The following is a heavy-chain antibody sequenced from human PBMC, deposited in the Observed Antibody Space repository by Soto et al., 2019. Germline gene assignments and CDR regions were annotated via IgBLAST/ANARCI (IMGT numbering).Heavy chain of an antibody. CDR3: ARRTYTSGWRHYFDY. J-gene: IGHJ4*02. CDR1: GFSFSSYW. V-gene: IGHV5-51*01. D-gene: IGHD6-19*01. Sequence: GESLKISCQGSGFSFSSYWIGWVRQMPGQGLEWMASIDPHSNTRYSPSFEGQITISADNSISTAYLQWSSLKASDTAIYYCARRTYTSGWRHYFDYWGQGTLVTVSS. CDR2: IDPHSNT.